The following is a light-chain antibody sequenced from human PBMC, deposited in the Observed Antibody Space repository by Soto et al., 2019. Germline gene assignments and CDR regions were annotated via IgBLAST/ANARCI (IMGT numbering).Light chain of an antibody. V-gene: IGKV3-15*01. CDR1: QSVSSS. Sequence: EIVMTQSPATLSVSPGERATLSCRASQSVSSSVAWYQQKPGQAPRLLIYGASTRATGVPARFSGSGSGTEFTLTINSLQSEDFVVYYCQQYGSSPPITFGGGTKVDIK. CDR3: QQYGSSPPIT. CDR2: GAS. J-gene: IGKJ4*01.